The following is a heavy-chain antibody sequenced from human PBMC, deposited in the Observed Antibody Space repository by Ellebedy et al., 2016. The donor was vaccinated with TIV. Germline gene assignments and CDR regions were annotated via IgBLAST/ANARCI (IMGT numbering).Heavy chain of an antibody. D-gene: IGHD7-27*01. CDR2: ISWNSGSI. Sequence: SLKISXAASGFTFDDYAMHWVRQAPGKGLEWVSGISWNSGSIGYADSVKGRFTISRDNSKNSLYLQMNSLRAEDTAVYYCARELTGTFYYYYGMDVWGQGTTVTVSS. CDR3: ARELTGTFYYYYGMDV. J-gene: IGHJ6*02. CDR1: GFTFDDYA. V-gene: IGHV3-9*01.